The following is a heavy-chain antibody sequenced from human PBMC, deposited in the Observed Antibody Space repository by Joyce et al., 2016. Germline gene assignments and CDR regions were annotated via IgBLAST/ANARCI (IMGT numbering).Heavy chain of an antibody. V-gene: IGHV1-46*01. D-gene: IGHD5-18*01. J-gene: IGHJ6*02. CDR1: GYTFTNYY. Sequence: KPGASVKVSCKASGYTFTNYYMHWVRQAPGQGLEWMGIINPSGGSTNSAQEFQGRVTMTRDTSTSTVDMELSSLRSEDTAVYYCARDTAMATGYYYYGMDVWGQGTTVTVSS. CDR2: INPSGGST. CDR3: ARDTAMATGYYYYGMDV.